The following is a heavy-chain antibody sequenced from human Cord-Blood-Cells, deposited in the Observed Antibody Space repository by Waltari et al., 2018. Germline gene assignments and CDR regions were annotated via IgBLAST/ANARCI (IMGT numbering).Heavy chain of an antibody. J-gene: IGHJ2*01. Sequence: VQRVQAGAGVTKPGASVKVSCKVSGYTLTDLSMHWVRQAPGKGLEGMGGFGPEDGETIHAEKFQGRVTMTEDTSTDTAYMERISLRSEDTAVYYCATDQKLGVWYFDPWGRGTLVTVSS. D-gene: IGHD7-27*01. CDR3: ATDQKLGVWYFDP. CDR2: FGPEDGET. V-gene: IGHV1-24*01. CDR1: GYTLTDLS.